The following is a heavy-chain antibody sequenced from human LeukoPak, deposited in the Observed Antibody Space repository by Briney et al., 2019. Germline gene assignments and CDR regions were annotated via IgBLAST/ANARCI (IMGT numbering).Heavy chain of an antibody. J-gene: IGHJ5*02. Sequence: GGSLRLSCAASGFTFSSYSMSWVRQAPGKGLEWVSSISSSSSYIYYADSVKGRFTISRDNAKNSLYLQMNSLRAEDTAVYYCARGTFDGFDPWGQGTRSPSPQ. CDR3: ARGTFDGFDP. CDR2: ISSSSSYI. CDR1: GFTFSSYS. D-gene: IGHD3-16*01. V-gene: IGHV3-21*01.